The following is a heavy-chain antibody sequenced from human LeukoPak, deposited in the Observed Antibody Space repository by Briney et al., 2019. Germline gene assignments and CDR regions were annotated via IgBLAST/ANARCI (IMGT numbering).Heavy chain of an antibody. CDR1: GGSISSYY. Sequence: SETLSLTCTVSGGSISSYYWSWIRQLPGKGLEWIGYIYYSGSTNYNPSLKSRVTISVDTSKNQFSLKLSSVTAADTAVYYCATLVGSSNWYYFDYRGQGTLVTVSS. V-gene: IGHV4-59*01. J-gene: IGHJ4*02. CDR2: IYYSGST. CDR3: ATLVGSSNWYYFDY. D-gene: IGHD6-13*01.